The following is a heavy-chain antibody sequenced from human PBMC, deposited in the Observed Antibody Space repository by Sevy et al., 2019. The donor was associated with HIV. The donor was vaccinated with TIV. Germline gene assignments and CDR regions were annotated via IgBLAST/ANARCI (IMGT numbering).Heavy chain of an antibody. CDR3: ATTKDYYESSGDPFDY. Sequence: ASVKVSCKLSGYTLTQLSMHWVRQAPGKGLEWLGSFDPEDDETIYAQKFQGRVTMTEDTSTDTAYMELSSLRSEDTAVYYCATTKDYYESSGDPFDYWGQGTLVTVSS. V-gene: IGHV1-24*01. CDR1: GYTLTQLS. J-gene: IGHJ4*02. CDR2: FDPEDDET. D-gene: IGHD3-22*01.